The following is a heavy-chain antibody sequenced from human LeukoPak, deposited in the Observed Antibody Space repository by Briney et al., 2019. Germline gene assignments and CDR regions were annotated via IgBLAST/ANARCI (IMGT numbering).Heavy chain of an antibody. CDR1: GYTLTELS. V-gene: IGHV1-24*01. CDR3: ATVYKSGGYSWDAFDI. J-gene: IGHJ3*02. Sequence: ASVKVSCKVSGYTLTELSMHWVRQAPGKGLDWMGGFDPEDGETIYAQKFQGRVTMTEGTSTDTAYMELSSLRSEDTAVYYCATVYKSGGYSWDAFDIWGQGTMVTVSS. CDR2: FDPEDGET. D-gene: IGHD5-18*01.